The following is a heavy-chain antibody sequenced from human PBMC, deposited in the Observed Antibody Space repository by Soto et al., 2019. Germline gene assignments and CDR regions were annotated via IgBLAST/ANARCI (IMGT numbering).Heavy chain of an antibody. D-gene: IGHD2-15*01. Sequence: QVQLVQSGAEVKKPGASVKLSCKASGYTFSSFAMHWVRQAPGQGLEWVGWINAGNGNTKSSQKFQDRLTITRDTSAGTVYMDLRSLTSEDTAVYYCARGGNIVVVVADYGMDVWGQGTTVTVSS. CDR2: INAGNGNT. CDR1: GYTFSSFA. CDR3: ARGGNIVVVVADYGMDV. V-gene: IGHV1-3*01. J-gene: IGHJ6*02.